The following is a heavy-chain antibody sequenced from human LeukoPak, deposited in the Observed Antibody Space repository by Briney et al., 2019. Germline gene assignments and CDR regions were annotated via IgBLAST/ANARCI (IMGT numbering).Heavy chain of an antibody. D-gene: IGHD6-19*01. CDR1: GYTFTSYG. V-gene: IGHV1-18*01. J-gene: IGHJ4*02. CDR2: INTYNGNT. CDR3: ARDPHEFNSGWSHFEY. Sequence: GASVKVSCKASGYTFTSYGISWVRQAPGQGLEWMGWINTYNGNTNYAQKLQGRVTMTTDTSTSTADMELRSLRSDDTAVYYCARDPHEFNSGWSHFEYWGQGTLVTVSS.